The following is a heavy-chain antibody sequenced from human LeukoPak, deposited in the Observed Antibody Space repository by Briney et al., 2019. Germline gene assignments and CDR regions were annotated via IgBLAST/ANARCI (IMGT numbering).Heavy chain of an antibody. CDR3: ARAGYTDAFDI. J-gene: IGHJ3*02. CDR2: IYYSGST. Sequence: SETLSLTCTVSGGSISSYYWSWIRQTPGKGLEWIGYIYYSGSTNYNPSLKSRVTISVDTSKNQFSLKLSSVTAADTAVYYCARAGYTDAFDIWGQGTMVTVSS. CDR1: GGSISSYY. D-gene: IGHD5-18*01. V-gene: IGHV4-59*01.